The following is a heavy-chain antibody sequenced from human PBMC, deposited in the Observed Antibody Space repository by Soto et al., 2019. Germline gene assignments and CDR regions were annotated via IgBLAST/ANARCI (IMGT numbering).Heavy chain of an antibody. CDR2: IKSKTDGGTT. D-gene: IGHD3-3*01. J-gene: IGHJ6*02. CDR1: GFTFSNAW. Sequence: PGGSLRLSCAASGFTFSNAWMSWVRQAPGKGLEWVGRIKSKTDGGTTDYAAPVKGRFTISRDDSKNTLYLQMNSLKTVDTAVYYCTTDRNYGFWSGYYNYYYYGMDVWGQGTTLTVSS. V-gene: IGHV3-15*01. CDR3: TTDRNYGFWSGYYNYYYYGMDV.